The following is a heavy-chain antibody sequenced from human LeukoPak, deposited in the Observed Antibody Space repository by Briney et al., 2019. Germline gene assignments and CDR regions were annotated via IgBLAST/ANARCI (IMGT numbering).Heavy chain of an antibody. V-gene: IGHV3-48*01. CDR3: AKSGLNRFDY. CDR2: ISSSSSTI. Sequence: PGGSLRLSCAASGFTFSSYSMNWVRQAPGKGLEWVSYISSSSSTIYYADSVKGRFTISRGNAKNSLYLQMNSLRAEDTAVYYCAKSGLNRFDYWGQGTLVTVSS. D-gene: IGHD2-15*01. J-gene: IGHJ4*02. CDR1: GFTFSSYS.